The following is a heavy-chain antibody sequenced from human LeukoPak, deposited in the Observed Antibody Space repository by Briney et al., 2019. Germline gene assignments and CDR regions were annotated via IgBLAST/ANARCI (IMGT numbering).Heavy chain of an antibody. J-gene: IGHJ6*03. CDR3: ARAPYYDFWSGYSMEFNYYYYMDV. D-gene: IGHD3-3*01. V-gene: IGHV4-59*01. CDR2: IYYGGST. Sequence: SETPSLTCTVAGGSISSYYWSGIGQPPGEVLEGIGYIYYGGSTNYNPSLKSRVTISVDTSKNQFSLKLSSVTAADTAVYYCARAPYYDFWSGYSMEFNYYYYMDVWGKGTTVTVSS. CDR1: GGSISSYY.